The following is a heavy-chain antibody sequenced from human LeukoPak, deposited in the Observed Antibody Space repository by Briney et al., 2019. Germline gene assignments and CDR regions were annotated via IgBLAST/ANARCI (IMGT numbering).Heavy chain of an antibody. D-gene: IGHD5-12*01. CDR2: ISDYSGNT. CDR3: AREKYSGYDNGAFDI. Sequence: GASVKVSCKASGYTFTSYCISWVRQAPGQGLEWMGWISDYSGNTNYAQKLHGRVIMTTDTSTRTADMAMRHLRPNVTAVYSCAREKYSGYDNGAFDIWGQGTMVTVSS. J-gene: IGHJ3*02. CDR1: GYTFTSYC. V-gene: IGHV1-18*01.